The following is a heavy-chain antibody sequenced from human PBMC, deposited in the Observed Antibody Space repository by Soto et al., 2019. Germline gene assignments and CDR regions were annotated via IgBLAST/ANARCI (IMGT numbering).Heavy chain of an antibody. CDR3: ARDLLITGTTLRY. V-gene: IGHV3-48*02. CDR1: GFSFSSFP. Sequence: GGSLRLSCVASGFSFSSFPMNWVRQAPGGGLEWVSYISSLGNTINYADSVRDRFTISRDNNKNTLYLQMDSLRDEDTAVYFCARDLLITGTTLRYWGQGTLVTVSS. D-gene: IGHD1-7*01. CDR2: ISSLGNTI. J-gene: IGHJ4*02.